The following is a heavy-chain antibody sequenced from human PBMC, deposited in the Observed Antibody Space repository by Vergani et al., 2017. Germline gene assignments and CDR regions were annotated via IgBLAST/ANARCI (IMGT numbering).Heavy chain of an antibody. V-gene: IGHV4-34*01. CDR3: ARGSNSSGWYGDAFDI. CDR1: GGSFSGYY. CDR2: INHSGNT. D-gene: IGHD6-19*01. Sequence: QVQLQQWGAGLLKPSETLSLTCAVYGGSFSGYYWSWIRQPPGKGLEWIGEINHSGNTNYNPSLKSRVTISVDTSKNPLSLKLSSVTAADTAVYYCARGSNSSGWYGDAFDIWGQGTMVTVSS. J-gene: IGHJ3*02.